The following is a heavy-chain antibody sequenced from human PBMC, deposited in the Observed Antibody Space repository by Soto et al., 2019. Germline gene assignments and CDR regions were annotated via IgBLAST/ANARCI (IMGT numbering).Heavy chain of an antibody. CDR1: VFSCSAQY. Sequence: SLRLSCSASVFSCSAQYMTWVRQAPGKGLEWVSYISGSGTTTHYTDSVKGRFTVSRDNAKNSVYLQMNSLRAEDTAVYYCASDSYYYASDYWGQGTLVTVSS. J-gene: IGHJ4*02. CDR2: ISGSGTTT. V-gene: IGHV3-11*01. CDR3: ASDSYYYASDY. D-gene: IGHD3-10*01.